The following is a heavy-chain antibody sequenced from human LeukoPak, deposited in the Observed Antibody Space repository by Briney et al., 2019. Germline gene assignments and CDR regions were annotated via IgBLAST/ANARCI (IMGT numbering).Heavy chain of an antibody. CDR1: GYTFSDYY. CDR3: ATSGRSSLAFDV. CDR2: VDPEDAKA. D-gene: IGHD3-10*01. V-gene: IGHV1-69-2*01. J-gene: IGHJ3*01. Sequence: ASVTISCKSSGYTFSDYYIHWVRQAPGGGLQWLGRVDPEDAKAVYSENLQGRVTITADSFSDSTYMFLSSLTSEDTAFYYCATSGRSSLAFDVWGQGTVVTVSS.